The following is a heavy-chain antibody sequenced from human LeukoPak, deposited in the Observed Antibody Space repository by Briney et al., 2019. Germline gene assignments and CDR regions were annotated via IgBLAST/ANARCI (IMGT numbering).Heavy chain of an antibody. D-gene: IGHD5-12*01. CDR1: GYSFTTYC. CDR3: ARHTKSGYTGYESDY. CDR2: IYLADFTA. V-gene: IGHV5-51*01. Sequence: GESLKISSHVPGYSFTTYCIGWVRQAPGKGLEWVGIIYLADFTAKYSPSFQGKATIPVDKSISTAYLQWRRLEASDRAVCYCARHTKSGYTGYESDYWGQGPLVTVSS. J-gene: IGHJ4*02.